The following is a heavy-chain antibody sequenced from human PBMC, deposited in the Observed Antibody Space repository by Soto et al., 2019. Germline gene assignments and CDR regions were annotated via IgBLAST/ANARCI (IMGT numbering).Heavy chain of an antibody. CDR2: VYYSGST. D-gene: IGHD3-22*01. Sequence: SETLSLTCSVSGGSISSSGYYCTWIRQHPGKGLEWIGYVYYSGSTYYNPSLKSRVTISVDTSRNQFSLNLRTVTAADTAVYYWARDRGGYYHFDHWGQGNLVTV. V-gene: IGHV4-31*03. CDR1: GGSISSSGYY. J-gene: IGHJ4*02. CDR3: ARDRGGYYHFDH.